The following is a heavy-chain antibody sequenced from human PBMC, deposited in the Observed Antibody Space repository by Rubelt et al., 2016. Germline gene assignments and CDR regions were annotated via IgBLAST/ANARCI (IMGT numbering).Heavy chain of an antibody. Sequence: QLVQSAAEVKEPGASVKVSCKASGYTFTGYYIHWMRQAPGQGLEWMGRIDPNSGATNYTQIFQGRVTMTRDTSVRTAYMDLGSLTSGDTAVYYCARDGYFDLWGRGTLVTVSS. CDR3: ARDGYFDL. J-gene: IGHJ2*01. CDR1: GYTFTGYY. CDR2: IDPNSGAT. V-gene: IGHV1-2*06.